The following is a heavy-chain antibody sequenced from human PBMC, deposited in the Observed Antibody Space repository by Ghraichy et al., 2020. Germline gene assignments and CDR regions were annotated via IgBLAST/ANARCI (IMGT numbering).Heavy chain of an antibody. CDR1: EFTFRGYW. CDR2: INQDGSEK. J-gene: IGHJ3*01. V-gene: IGHV3-7*01. Sequence: GALRLSCAASEFTFRGYWMSWVRQAPGKGLEWVANINQDGSEKSYVESVKGRFIISRDNAENSLYLQINSLRAEDTAVYYCAREDKNTFDLWGRGTMVTVSS. CDR3: AREDKNTFDL.